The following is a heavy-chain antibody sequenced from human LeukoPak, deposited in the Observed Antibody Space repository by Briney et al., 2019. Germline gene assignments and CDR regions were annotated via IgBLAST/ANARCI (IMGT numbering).Heavy chain of an antibody. D-gene: IGHD3-3*01. CDR3: ARVHDFWSGYYPNLFDY. J-gene: IGHJ4*02. V-gene: IGHV3-7*04. Sequence: GGSPRLSCAASGFTFSSYWMSWVRQAPGKGLEWVANIKQDGSEKYYVDSVKGRFTISRDNAKNPLYLQMNSLRAEDTAVYYCARVHDFWSGYYPNLFDYWGQGTLVTVSS. CDR2: IKQDGSEK. CDR1: GFTFSSYW.